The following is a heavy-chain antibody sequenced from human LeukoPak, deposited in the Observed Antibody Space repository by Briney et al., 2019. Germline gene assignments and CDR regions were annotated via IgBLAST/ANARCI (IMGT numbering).Heavy chain of an antibody. CDR2: IYPGDSDT. V-gene: IGHV5-51*01. CDR3: ARLPRLTTVTTNWFDP. D-gene: IGHD4-17*01. J-gene: IGHJ5*02. Sequence: KVSCKASGYTFTSYWIGWVRQMPGKGPEWMGIIYPGDSDTRYSPSFQGQVTSSADKSISNAYLQWSSLKASDTAMYYCARLPRLTTVTTNWFDPWGQGTLVTVSS. CDR1: GYTFTSYW.